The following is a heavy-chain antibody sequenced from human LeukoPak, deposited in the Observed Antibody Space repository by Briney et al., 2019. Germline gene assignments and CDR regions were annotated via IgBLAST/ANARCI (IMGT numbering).Heavy chain of an antibody. CDR2: ISAYNGNT. V-gene: IGHV1-18*01. Sequence: ASVKVSCKASGYTFTSYGISWVRQAPGQGLEWMGWISAYNGNTNYAQKLQGRVTMTTDTSTSTAYMELRSLRPDDTAVYYCARDLWHDYGDYGFIGWFDPWGQGTLVTVSS. CDR3: ARDLWHDYGDYGFIGWFDP. D-gene: IGHD4-17*01. J-gene: IGHJ5*02. CDR1: GYTFTSYG.